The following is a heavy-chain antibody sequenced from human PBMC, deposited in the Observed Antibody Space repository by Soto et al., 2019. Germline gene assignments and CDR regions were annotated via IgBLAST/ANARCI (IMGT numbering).Heavy chain of an antibody. CDR3: AGDGSRGCSGSSCYSTHNAFDI. Sequence: GGSLRLSCAASGFTFSSYGMHWVRQAPGKGLEWVAVIWYDGSKKYYADSVKGRFTISRDNSKNTLYLQMNSLRAEVTAVNYCAGDGSRGCSGSSCYSTHNAFDIWGQGTMVTVSS. CDR2: IWYDGSKK. D-gene: IGHD2-15*01. V-gene: IGHV3-33*01. J-gene: IGHJ3*02. CDR1: GFTFSSYG.